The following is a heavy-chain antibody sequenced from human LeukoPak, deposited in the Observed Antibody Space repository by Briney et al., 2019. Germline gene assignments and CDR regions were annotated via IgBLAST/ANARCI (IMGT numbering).Heavy chain of an antibody. CDR2: IDPNSGGT. V-gene: IGHV1-2*02. CDR1: GYTFTDYY. CDR3: ARVFYYYMDV. Sequence: GASVKVSCKASGYTFTDYYIHWVRQAPGQGLEWMGWIDPNSGGTNYAQKFQGRVTMTRDTSISTAYMELSRLRSDDTAVYYCARVFYYYMDVWGKGTTVTISS. J-gene: IGHJ6*03.